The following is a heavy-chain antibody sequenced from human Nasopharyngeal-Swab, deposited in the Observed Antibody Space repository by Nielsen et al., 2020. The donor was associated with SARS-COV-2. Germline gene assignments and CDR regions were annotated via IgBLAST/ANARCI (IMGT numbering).Heavy chain of an antibody. Sequence: SLKISCAASGFTFDDYAMHWVRQAPGKGLEWVSGISWNSGSIGYADSVKGRFTISRDNAKNSLYLQMNSLRAEDTAVYYCARDRYGDLDYWGQGTLVTVSS. CDR1: GFTFDDYA. CDR3: ARDRYGDLDY. J-gene: IGHJ4*02. D-gene: IGHD4-17*01. CDR2: ISWNSGSI. V-gene: IGHV3-9*01.